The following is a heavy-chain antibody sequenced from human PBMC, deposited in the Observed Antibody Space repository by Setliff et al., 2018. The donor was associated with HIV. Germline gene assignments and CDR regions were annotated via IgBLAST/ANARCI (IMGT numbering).Heavy chain of an antibody. D-gene: IGHD3-22*01. V-gene: IGHV5-51*01. Sequence: PGESLKISCKGSGYSFTRHWIGWVRQMPGKGLEWMGIIYPADSDTKYSPSFQGQVTISADKYINTAYLQWSSLKASDTAVYYCARHADYDSDYYYYYMDAWGKGTPVTVSS. CDR2: IYPADSDT. CDR3: ARHADYDSDYYYYYMDA. J-gene: IGHJ6*03. CDR1: GYSFTRHW.